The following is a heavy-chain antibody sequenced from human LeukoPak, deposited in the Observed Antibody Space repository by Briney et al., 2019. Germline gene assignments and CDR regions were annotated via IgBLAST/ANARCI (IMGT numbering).Heavy chain of an antibody. J-gene: IGHJ4*02. CDR2: ISGSGGST. Sequence: GGSLRLSCAASGFTFSSYAMSWVRQAPGKGLEWVSAISGSGGSTYYADSVKGRFTISRDNSKNTLYLQMNSLRPEGTAVYYCATGSSSWEFDYWGQGTLVTVSS. CDR3: ATGSSSWEFDY. CDR1: GFTFSSYA. D-gene: IGHD6-13*01. V-gene: IGHV3-23*01.